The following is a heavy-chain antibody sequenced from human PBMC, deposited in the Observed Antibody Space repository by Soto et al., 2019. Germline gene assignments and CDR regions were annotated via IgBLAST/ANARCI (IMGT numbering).Heavy chain of an antibody. CDR2: ISGSGGST. CDR1: GFTFSSYA. CDR3: AKSPGSLPDYYYYYMDV. V-gene: IGHV3-23*01. J-gene: IGHJ6*03. Sequence: GGSLRLSCAASGFTFSSYAMSWVRQAPGKGLEWVSAISGSGGSTYYADSVKGRFTISRDNSKNTLYLQMNSLRAEDTAVYYCAKSPGSLPDYYYYYMDVWGKGTTVTVSS.